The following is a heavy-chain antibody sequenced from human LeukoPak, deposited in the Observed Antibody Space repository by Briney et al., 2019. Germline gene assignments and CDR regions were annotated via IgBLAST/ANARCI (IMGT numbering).Heavy chain of an antibody. D-gene: IGHD2-2*01. V-gene: IGHV5-51*01. J-gene: IGHJ3*02. CDR1: GYSFTSYW. CDR2: IYPGDSDT. CDR3: ASSSDYPRNIVVVPAAMSGAAFDI. Sequence: GESLKISCKGSGYSFTSYWIGWVRQMPGKGLEWMGIIYPGDSDTRYSPSFQGQVTISADKSISTAYLQWSSLKASDTAMYYCASSSDYPRNIVVVPAAMSGAAFDIWGQGTMVTVSS.